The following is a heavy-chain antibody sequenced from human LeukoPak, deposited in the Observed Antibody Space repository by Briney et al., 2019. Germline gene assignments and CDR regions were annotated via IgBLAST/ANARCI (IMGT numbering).Heavy chain of an antibody. CDR3: ARLRDSAYGMDV. CDR1: GGSLRSSNYY. CDR2: INHSGST. D-gene: IGHD2-15*01. Sequence: PSETLSLTCTVSGGSLRSSNYYWSWIRQPPGKGLEWIGEINHSGSTSYNPSLKSRVTISVDTSRNQFSLKLNSVTAADTAVYYCARLRDSAYGMDVWGQGTTVTVSS. V-gene: IGHV4-39*07. J-gene: IGHJ6*02.